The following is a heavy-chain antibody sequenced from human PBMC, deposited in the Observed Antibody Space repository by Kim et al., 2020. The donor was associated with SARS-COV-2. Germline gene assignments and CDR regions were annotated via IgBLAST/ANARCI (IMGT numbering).Heavy chain of an antibody. Sequence: VKGRFTISRDNAKNTLYLQMNSLRAEDTAVYYCARECGYSYGYDWYFDLWGRGTLVTVSS. CDR3: ARECGYSYGYDWYFDL. D-gene: IGHD5-18*01. V-gene: IGHV3-74*01. J-gene: IGHJ2*01.